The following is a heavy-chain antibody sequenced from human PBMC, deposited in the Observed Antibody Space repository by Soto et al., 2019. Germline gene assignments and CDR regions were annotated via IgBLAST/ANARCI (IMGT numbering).Heavy chain of an antibody. Sequence: SVKVSRKTSGGTFSSYAISWVRLAPGQGLEWMGGIIPMFGTANYAQKFQGRVTITADESTSTAYMELSSLRSEDTAVYYCGRSRANYYDSRGYYYSTFEYWGQGTLVTVSS. D-gene: IGHD3-22*01. V-gene: IGHV1-69*13. CDR2: IIPMFGTA. CDR3: GRSRANYYDSRGYYYSTFEY. J-gene: IGHJ4*02. CDR1: GGTFSSYA.